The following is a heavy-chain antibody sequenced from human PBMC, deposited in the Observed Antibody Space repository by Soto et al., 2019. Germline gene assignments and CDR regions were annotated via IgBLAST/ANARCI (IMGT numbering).Heavy chain of an antibody. V-gene: IGHV3-30*03. Sequence: QVQLIESGEGVVQPGGSLRLSCAASGFTFRSYGMHWVRQAPDKGPEWVAVISYNGNNRDYADSVKGRFTISRDNSKNIVNLEMNGLRVEDSAIYYCATGQLAGTKNPGPFAHWGQGSLVIVSS. CDR2: ISYNGNNR. CDR1: GFTFRSYG. CDR3: ATGQLAGTKNPGPFAH. J-gene: IGHJ4*02. D-gene: IGHD1-1*01.